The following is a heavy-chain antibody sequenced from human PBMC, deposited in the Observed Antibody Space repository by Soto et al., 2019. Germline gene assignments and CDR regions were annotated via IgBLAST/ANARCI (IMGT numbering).Heavy chain of an antibody. V-gene: IGHV3-48*02. J-gene: IGHJ4*02. Sequence: GGSLRLSCAASGFTFSSYNMNWVRQAPGKGLEWVSYISSSSSTIYYADSVKGRFTISRDNAKNSLYLQMNSLRDEDTAVYYCARDLGYGDPTWPYFDYWGQGTLVTVSS. CDR1: GFTFSSYN. CDR2: ISSSSSTI. D-gene: IGHD4-17*01. CDR3: ARDLGYGDPTWPYFDY.